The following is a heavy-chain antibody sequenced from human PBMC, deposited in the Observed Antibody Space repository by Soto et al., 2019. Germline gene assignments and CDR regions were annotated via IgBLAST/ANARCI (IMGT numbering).Heavy chain of an antibody. CDR3: ARIWNDGLGDV. J-gene: IGHJ6*02. CDR2: IYYNGGNT. D-gene: IGHD1-1*01. V-gene: IGHV4-59*01. Sequence: QVQLQESGPGLVKPLESLSLTCTVSGGSLSTYYWSWARQPPGQGLEWIGYIYYNGGNTKYNPSLKSRVTISVDTSKNQFYLRLSSVTAADTAVYHCARIWNDGLGDVWGQGTTVTVSS. CDR1: GGSLSTYY.